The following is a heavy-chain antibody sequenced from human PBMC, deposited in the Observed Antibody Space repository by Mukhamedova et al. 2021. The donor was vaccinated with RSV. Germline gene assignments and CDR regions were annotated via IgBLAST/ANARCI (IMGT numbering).Heavy chain of an antibody. CDR1: YA. CDR3: AKGGYASGRNQFDP. J-gene: IGHJ5*02. CDR2: ITTSGGGT. D-gene: IGHD3-10*01. V-gene: IGHV3-23*01. Sequence: YAMSWVRQAPGKGLEWVSSITTSGGGTYYADSVKGRFTISRDNSKNTLYVQMNSLRAEDTAVYYCAKGGYASGRNQFDPWGQGTL.